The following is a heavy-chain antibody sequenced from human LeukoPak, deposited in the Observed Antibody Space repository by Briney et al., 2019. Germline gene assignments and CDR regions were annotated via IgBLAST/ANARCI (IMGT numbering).Heavy chain of an antibody. CDR1: GFTFSSYA. CDR3: AKGGGYEAQYYYYYLDV. J-gene: IGHJ6*03. V-gene: IGHV3-23*01. CDR2: ISGSGGIT. Sequence: GGTLRLSCAASGFTFSSYAMSWVRQAPGKGLEWVSGISGSGGITYYAEFVKGRFTISRDNSKNTLYLQMKSLRAEDTAVYYCAKGGGYEAQYYYYYLDVWGKGTTVTISS. D-gene: IGHD5-12*01.